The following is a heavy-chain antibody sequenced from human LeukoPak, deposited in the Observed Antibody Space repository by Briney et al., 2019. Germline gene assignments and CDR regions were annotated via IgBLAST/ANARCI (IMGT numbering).Heavy chain of an antibody. V-gene: IGHV5-51*01. J-gene: IGHJ4*02. CDR2: IYPGDSDT. CDR1: GYSFTSYW. CDR3: ARQGDSSGYYPSLFDY. D-gene: IGHD3-22*01. Sequence: GESLKISCKGSGYSFTSYWIGWVRQMPGKGLEWMGIIYPGDSDTRYSPSFQGQVTISADKSISTAYLQWSSLKASDTAMYYCARQGDSSGYYPSLFDYWGQGALDTVSS.